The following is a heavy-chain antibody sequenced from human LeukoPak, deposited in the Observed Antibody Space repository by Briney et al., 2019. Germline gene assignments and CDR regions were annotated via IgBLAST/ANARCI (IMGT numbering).Heavy chain of an antibody. CDR3: ARQVLKNHLPRGGWFDP. Sequence: SETLSLTCAVSGGSISSPSYYWGWIRQPPGKGLEWIGAIYYSGGTSYNPSLKSRVTISVDTSKNQFSLKLSSVTASDTAVYYCARQVLKNHLPRGGWFDPWGQGTLVTVSS. D-gene: IGHD1-14*01. CDR2: IYYSGGT. J-gene: IGHJ5*02. V-gene: IGHV4-39*01. CDR1: GGSISSPSYY.